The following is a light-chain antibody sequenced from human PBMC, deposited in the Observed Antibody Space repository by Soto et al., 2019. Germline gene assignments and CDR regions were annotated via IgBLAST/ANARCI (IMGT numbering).Light chain of an antibody. Sequence: EIVLTQSPATLSLSPGERATLSCRASQSVSRYLAWYQQKPGQAPRLLIYDASNRATGIPARFSGRRSGTDFSLPTSSLELESFAVYYCQRRSNRPGTFGPGTKVDIK. CDR2: DAS. CDR3: QRRSNRPGT. V-gene: IGKV3-11*01. J-gene: IGKJ3*01. CDR1: QSVSRY.